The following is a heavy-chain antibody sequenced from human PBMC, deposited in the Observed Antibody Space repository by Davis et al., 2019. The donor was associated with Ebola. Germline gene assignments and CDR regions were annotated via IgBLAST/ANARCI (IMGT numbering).Heavy chain of an antibody. J-gene: IGHJ4*02. CDR2: VSVPGLT. CDR3: AKDIQGGSSYLDY. CDR1: GFSFSDYG. D-gene: IGHD3-16*01. V-gene: IGHV3-23*01. Sequence: GGFLRLSCTASGFSFSDYGMSWVRQAPGKGLEWVSEVSVPGLTHYADPVKGRFTISRDISKNIVYLEMKSLRAEDTAIYYCAKDIQGGSSYLDYWGQGTLVTVSS.